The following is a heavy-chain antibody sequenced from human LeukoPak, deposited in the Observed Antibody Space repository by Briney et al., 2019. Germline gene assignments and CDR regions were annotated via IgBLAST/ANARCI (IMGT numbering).Heavy chain of an antibody. Sequence: GGSLRLSCAASGFTFSSFDMHWVRQVTGKGLEWVSGIGPGGDTYYAGSVKGRFTISRENAKNSLHLQMNSLRAGDTAVHYCARANPHYDILTGYYHYGMDVWGQGTTVTVSS. CDR3: ARANPHYDILTGYYHYGMDV. J-gene: IGHJ6*02. CDR2: IGPGGDT. V-gene: IGHV3-13*04. D-gene: IGHD3-9*01. CDR1: GFTFSSFD.